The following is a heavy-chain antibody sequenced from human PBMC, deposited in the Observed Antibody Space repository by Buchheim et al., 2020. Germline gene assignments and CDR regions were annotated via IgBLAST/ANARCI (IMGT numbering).Heavy chain of an antibody. D-gene: IGHD3-10*01. CDR3: ARGRKDVRLLWFGELAHPFDY. Sequence: QVQLQESGPGLVKPSQTLSLTCTVSGGSISSGGYYWSWIRQHPGKGLEWIGYIYYSGSTYYNPSLKSRVTISVDTSKNQFSLKLSSVTAADTAVYYCARGRKDVRLLWFGELAHPFDYWGQGTL. CDR1: GGSISSGGYY. CDR2: IYYSGST. J-gene: IGHJ4*02. V-gene: IGHV4-31*03.